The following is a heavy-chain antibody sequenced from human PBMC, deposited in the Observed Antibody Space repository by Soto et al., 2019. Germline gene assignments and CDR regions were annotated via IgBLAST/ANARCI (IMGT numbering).Heavy chain of an antibody. CDR1: GYPLTGYF. J-gene: IGHJ6*02. CDR3: AREVAGGMDV. V-gene: IGHV1-2*04. Sequence: XSVKVACTASGYPLTGYFMRWVRQAPGQGLEWMGWINPNSGDTNYPQKFQGWVTMTRDTSINTAYMEVSRLSSDDTAVYYCAREVAGGMDVWGQRTTVTVSS. CDR2: INPNSGDT.